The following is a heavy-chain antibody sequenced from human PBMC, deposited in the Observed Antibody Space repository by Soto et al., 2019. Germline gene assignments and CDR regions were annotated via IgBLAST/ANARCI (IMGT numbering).Heavy chain of an antibody. Sequence: EVQLVESGGDLVQPGESLKLSCAASGFTFSGSAIHWVRQTSGKGLEWVGRVRSKANGYATSYAASVQGRFNISRDDSKKMAYLQMNSLKTEDTALYYCARQGYGGYYGLDVWGQGTTVTVSS. CDR2: VRSKANGYAT. D-gene: IGHD4-17*01. CDR3: ARQGYGGYYGLDV. V-gene: IGHV3-73*02. CDR1: GFTFSGSA. J-gene: IGHJ6*02.